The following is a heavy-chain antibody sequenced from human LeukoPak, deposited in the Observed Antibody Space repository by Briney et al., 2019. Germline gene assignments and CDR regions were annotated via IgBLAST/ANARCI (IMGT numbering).Heavy chain of an antibody. CDR1: GGTFTSYA. CDR3: ARTQSEWPQDYYYYMDV. Sequence: SVKVSCKASGGTFTSYAISWVRQAPGQGLEWKGGIIPIFGTANYAQKVQGRVTITTDESTSTAYMELSSLRPEDTAVYYCARTQSEWPQDYYYYMDVWGKGTTVTVSS. J-gene: IGHJ6*03. D-gene: IGHD3-3*01. V-gene: IGHV1-69*05. CDR2: IIPIFGTA.